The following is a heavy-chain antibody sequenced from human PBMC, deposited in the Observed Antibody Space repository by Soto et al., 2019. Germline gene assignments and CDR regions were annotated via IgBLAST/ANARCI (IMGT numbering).Heavy chain of an antibody. V-gene: IGHV1-69*13. D-gene: IGHD2-15*01. Sequence: SVKVSCKASGGTFSSCAISWVRQAPGQGLEWMGGIIPIFGTANYAQKFQGRVTITADESTSTAYMELSSLRSEDTAVYYCARERSCSGGSCYYSWFDPWGQGTLVTVSS. CDR3: ARERSCSGGSCYYSWFDP. CDR1: GGTFSSCA. J-gene: IGHJ5*02. CDR2: IIPIFGTA.